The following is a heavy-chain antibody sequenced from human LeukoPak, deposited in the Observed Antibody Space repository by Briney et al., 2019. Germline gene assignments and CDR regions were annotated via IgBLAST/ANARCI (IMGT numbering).Heavy chain of an antibody. CDR1: GGSFSGYY. Sequence: SETLSLTCAVYGGSFSGYYWSWIRQPPGKGLEWIGEINHSGSTNYNPSLKSRVTISVDTSKNQFSLKLSSVAAADTAVYYCARVQYSSRDLDYWGQGTLVTVSS. D-gene: IGHD6-13*01. CDR3: ARVQYSSRDLDY. V-gene: IGHV4-34*01. J-gene: IGHJ4*02. CDR2: INHSGST.